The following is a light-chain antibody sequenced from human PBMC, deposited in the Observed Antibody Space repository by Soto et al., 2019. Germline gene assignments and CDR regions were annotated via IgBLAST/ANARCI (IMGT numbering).Light chain of an antibody. CDR1: QSISTW. CDR2: DAS. Sequence: DIQMTQSPSTLSASVGDRVTITCRASQSISTWLAWYQKKPGKVPKLLIFDASSLQSGVPSRFSGSGSGTEFTLTISTLQPDDFATYYCQQYNSYSGYTFGQGTKLEIK. V-gene: IGKV1-5*01. J-gene: IGKJ2*01. CDR3: QQYNSYSGYT.